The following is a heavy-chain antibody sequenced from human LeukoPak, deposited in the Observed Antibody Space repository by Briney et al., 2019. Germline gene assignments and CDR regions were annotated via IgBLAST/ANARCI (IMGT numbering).Heavy chain of an antibody. D-gene: IGHD3-22*01. CDR2: IYYSGST. J-gene: IGHJ6*03. Sequence: PSETLSLTCTVSGGSISSYYWSWIRQPPGKGLEWIGYIYYSGSTNYNPSLKSRVTISVDTSKNQFSLKLSSVTAADTAVYYCARGYYYDSSGYYPTFYYYYMDVWGKGTTVTVSS. CDR1: GGSISSYY. CDR3: ARGYYYDSSGYYPTFYYYYMDV. V-gene: IGHV4-59*01.